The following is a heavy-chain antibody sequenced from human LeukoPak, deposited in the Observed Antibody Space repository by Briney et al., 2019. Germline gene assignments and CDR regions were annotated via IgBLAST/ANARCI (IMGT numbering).Heavy chain of an antibody. Sequence: PSETLSLTCTVSGGSISSSSYYWRWIRQPPGKGLEWIGSIYYSGSTYYNPSLESRVTISVDTSKNQFSLKLSSVTAADTAVYYCARQDIASAGAFDYWGQGTLVTVSS. CDR1: GGSISSSSYY. CDR3: ARQDIASAGAFDY. J-gene: IGHJ4*02. CDR2: IYYSGST. V-gene: IGHV4-39*01. D-gene: IGHD6-13*01.